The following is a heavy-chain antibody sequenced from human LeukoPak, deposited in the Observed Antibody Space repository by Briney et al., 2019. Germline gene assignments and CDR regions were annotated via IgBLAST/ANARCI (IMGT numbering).Heavy chain of an antibody. Sequence: GGSLRLSCAASGFTFSSYGMHWVRQAPGKGLEWVAVISYDGSKKYYADSVKGRFTISRDNSKNTLFLQMSSLRAEDTAVYYCAGYYCSSGTCRKYLDYWGQGTLVTVSS. D-gene: IGHD2-15*01. CDR1: GFTFSSYG. CDR2: ISYDGSKK. J-gene: IGHJ4*02. CDR3: AGYYCSSGTCRKYLDY. V-gene: IGHV3-30*03.